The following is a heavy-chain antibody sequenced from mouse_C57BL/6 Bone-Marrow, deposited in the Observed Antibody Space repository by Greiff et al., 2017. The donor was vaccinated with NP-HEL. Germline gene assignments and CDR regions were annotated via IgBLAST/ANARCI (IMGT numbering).Heavy chain of an antibody. CDR2: IDPNSGGT. J-gene: IGHJ4*01. D-gene: IGHD2-10*01. V-gene: IGHV1-72*01. CDR3: ARSHPASYYYGFYAMDY. CDR1: GYTFTSYW. Sequence: QVQLQQPGAELVKPGASVKLSCKASGYTFTSYWMHWVKQRPGRGLEWIGRIDPNSGGTKYNEKFKSKATLTVDKPSSTAYMQLSSLTSEDSAVYYCARSHPASYYYGFYAMDYWGQGTSVTVSS.